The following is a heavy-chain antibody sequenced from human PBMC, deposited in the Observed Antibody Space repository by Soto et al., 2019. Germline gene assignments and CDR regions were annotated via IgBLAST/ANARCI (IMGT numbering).Heavy chain of an antibody. Sequence: EVQLVESGGGLVQPGRSLRLSCAASGFTFDDYAMHWVRQAPGKGLEWVSGISWNSGSIGYADSVKGRFTISRDNAKNSLYLQMNRLRAEDTALYYCAKDITGGRLLWFGGVDVWGQGTTVTVSS. J-gene: IGHJ6*02. V-gene: IGHV3-9*01. CDR3: AKDITGGRLLWFGGVDV. CDR1: GFTFDDYA. D-gene: IGHD3-10*01. CDR2: ISWNSGSI.